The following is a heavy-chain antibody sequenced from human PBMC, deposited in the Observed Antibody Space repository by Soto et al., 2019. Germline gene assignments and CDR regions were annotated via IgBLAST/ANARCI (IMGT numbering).Heavy chain of an antibody. CDR2: INHRGST. Sequence: QVQLKQWGAGLLKPSETLSLTCAVFGGSFSNYYWSWIRQPPGKGLEWIGEINHRGSTNYNPSLKSRVTISVDTSKNQFSLKLSSVTAADTSVYYCARGWESRSVYMDVWGKGTTVTVSS. J-gene: IGHJ6*03. CDR1: GGSFSNYY. CDR3: ARGWESRSVYMDV. D-gene: IGHD1-26*01. V-gene: IGHV4-34*01.